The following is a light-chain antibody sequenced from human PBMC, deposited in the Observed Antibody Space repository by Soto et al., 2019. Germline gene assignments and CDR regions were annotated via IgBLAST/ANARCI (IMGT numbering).Light chain of an antibody. CDR3: QQFYSTPHT. J-gene: IGKJ1*01. CDR1: QSVLYSSNNKNY. V-gene: IGKV4-1*01. CDR2: WAS. Sequence: FVMTQSPDSLAVSLGERATINCKSSQSVLYSSNNKNYLAWYQQKLGQPPKLLFFWASTRESGVPDRFSGSGSGTDFTLTISSLQAEDVAVYYCQQFYSTPHTFGQGTKVDIK.